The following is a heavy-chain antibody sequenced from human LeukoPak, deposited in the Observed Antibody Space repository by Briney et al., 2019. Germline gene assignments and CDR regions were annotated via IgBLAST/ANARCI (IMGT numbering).Heavy chain of an antibody. J-gene: IGHJ4*02. Sequence: GGSLRLSCAASGFTFSSYGMSWVRQAPGKGLEWVSAISGSGGSTYHADSVKGRFTISRDNSKNTLYLQMNSLRPEDTAVYYCARGLAYYYDSSAYFLDYWGQGTLVTVSS. CDR1: GFTFSSYG. CDR3: ARGLAYYYDSSAYFLDY. D-gene: IGHD3-22*01. CDR2: ISGSGGST. V-gene: IGHV3-23*01.